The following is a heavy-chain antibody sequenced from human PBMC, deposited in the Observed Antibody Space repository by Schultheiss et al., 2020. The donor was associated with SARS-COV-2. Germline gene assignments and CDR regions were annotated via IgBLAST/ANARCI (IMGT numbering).Heavy chain of an antibody. D-gene: IGHD6-13*01. Sequence: ASVKVSCKASGYTFSNFGFAWVRQAPGQGLEWMGWISAYNGNTKNELTLQDRVTMTTDTSTSTAYMELRSLRSDDTAVYYCARGPIGAAGNWDFDYWGQGTLVTVSS. V-gene: IGHV1-18*01. CDR3: ARGPIGAAGNWDFDY. CDR2: ISAYNGNT. J-gene: IGHJ4*02. CDR1: GYTFSNFG.